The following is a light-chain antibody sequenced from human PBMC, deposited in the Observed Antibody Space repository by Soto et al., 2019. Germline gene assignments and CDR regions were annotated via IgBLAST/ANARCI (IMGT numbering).Light chain of an antibody. CDR3: QQYNSYWT. CDR1: QSISSW. CDR2: KAS. V-gene: IGKV1-5*03. J-gene: IGKJ1*01. Sequence: EIQMTQTPSTLSASVGDRVTITCRASQSISSWLAWYQQKPGKAPNLLIYKASSLEGGVPSRFSGSGSGTEFALTISSLQPDDFATYYCQQYNSYWTFGQGTKVDIK.